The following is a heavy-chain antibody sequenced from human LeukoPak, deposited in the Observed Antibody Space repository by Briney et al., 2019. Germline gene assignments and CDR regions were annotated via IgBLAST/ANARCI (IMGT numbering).Heavy chain of an antibody. CDR3: AGSRRYSSGPTWDY. CDR1: GYSISSGYY. CDR2: INHSGST. Sequence: SETLSLTCTVSGYSISSGYYWSWIRQPPGKGLEWIGEINHSGSTNYNPSLKSRVTISVDTSKNQFSLKLSSVTAADTAVYYCAGSRRYSSGPTWDYWGQGTLVTVSS. D-gene: IGHD6-19*01. V-gene: IGHV4-38-2*02. J-gene: IGHJ4*02.